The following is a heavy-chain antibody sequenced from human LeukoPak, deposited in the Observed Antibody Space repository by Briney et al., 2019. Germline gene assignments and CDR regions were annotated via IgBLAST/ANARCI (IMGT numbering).Heavy chain of an antibody. V-gene: IGHV4-34*01. J-gene: IGHJ5*02. CDR1: GGSFSGYY. D-gene: IGHD2-2*01. CDR3: ARGYCGTTTCYTNWFDP. CDR2: INHSGST. Sequence: SETLSLTCAVYGGSFSGYYWSWIRQPPGKGLEWIGEINHSGSTNYNPSLKSRVTISKGTSKNQFSLKLTSVTAADTAVYYCARGYCGTTTCYTNWFDPWGQGTLVTVSS.